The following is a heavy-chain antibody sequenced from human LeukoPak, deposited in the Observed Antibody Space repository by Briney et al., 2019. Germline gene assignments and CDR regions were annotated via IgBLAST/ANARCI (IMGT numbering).Heavy chain of an antibody. J-gene: IGHJ4*02. Sequence: GSSVKVSCKASGGTFSSYAISWVRQAPGQGLEWMGGIIPIFDTANYAQKFQGRVTITADKSTSTAYMELSSLRSEDTAVYYCARVNVDREFDYWGQGTLVTVSS. CDR1: GGTFSSYA. V-gene: IGHV1-69*06. D-gene: IGHD5-12*01. CDR2: IIPIFDTA. CDR3: ARVNVDREFDY.